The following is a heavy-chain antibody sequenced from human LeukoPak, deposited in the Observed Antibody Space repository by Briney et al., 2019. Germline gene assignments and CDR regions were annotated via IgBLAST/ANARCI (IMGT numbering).Heavy chain of an antibody. CDR2: ISSSGSTI. J-gene: IGHJ6*02. D-gene: IGHD1-26*01. V-gene: IGHV3-11*04. Sequence: AGSLRLSCAASGFTVSTNYMSWVRQAPGKGLEWVSYISSSGSTIYYADSVKGRFTISTDNAKNSLYLQMNSLRAEDTAVYYCARAVVGAGYGMDVWGQGTTVTVSS. CDR3: ARAVVGAGYGMDV. CDR1: GFTVSTNY.